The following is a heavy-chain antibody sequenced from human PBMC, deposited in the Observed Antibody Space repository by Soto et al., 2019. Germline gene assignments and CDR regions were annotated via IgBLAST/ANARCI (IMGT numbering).Heavy chain of an antibody. CDR3: AKEPVGPDWYFDL. CDR1: GFTFRSYA. J-gene: IGHJ2*01. V-gene: IGHV3-23*01. Sequence: DVQLLESGGGLVQPGGSLRLSCAASGFTFRSYAMSWVRQAPGKGLEWVSGISGSGISTHYADSAKGRFTVSRDNSKNTLYLQMHSLRAEDTAVYNCAKEPVGPDWYFDLWGRGTLVTVSS. CDR2: ISGSGIST.